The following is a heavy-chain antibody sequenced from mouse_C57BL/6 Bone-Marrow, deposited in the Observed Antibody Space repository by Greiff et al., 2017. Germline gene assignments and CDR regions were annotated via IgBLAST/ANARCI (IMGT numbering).Heavy chain of an antibody. V-gene: IGHV8-8*01. D-gene: IGHD1-1*01. J-gene: IGHJ2*01. CDR3: ARIFGHYYGSSNLDY. Sequence: QVTLKVSGPGILQPSQTLSLTCSFSGFSLSTFGMGVGWIRQPSGKGLEWLAHIWWDDAKSYNPALKSRLTISKETSKNLVFLKIAKLDNADTATYYCARIFGHYYGSSNLDYWGQGTTRTVSS. CDR1: GFSLSTFGMG. CDR2: IWWDDAK.